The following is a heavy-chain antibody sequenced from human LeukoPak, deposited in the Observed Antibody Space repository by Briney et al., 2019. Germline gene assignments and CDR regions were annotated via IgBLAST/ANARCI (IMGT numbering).Heavy chain of an antibody. J-gene: IGHJ6*02. Sequence: GGSLRLSCAASGFTVSSNYMSWVRQAPGKGLEWVSVIYSGGSTYYADSVRGRFTISRDNSKNTLYLQMNSLRAEDTAVYYCARPVGVTTVTPFYGMDVWGQGTTVTVSS. V-gene: IGHV3-53*01. CDR1: GFTVSSNY. D-gene: IGHD4-17*01. CDR3: ARPVGVTTVTPFYGMDV. CDR2: IYSGGST.